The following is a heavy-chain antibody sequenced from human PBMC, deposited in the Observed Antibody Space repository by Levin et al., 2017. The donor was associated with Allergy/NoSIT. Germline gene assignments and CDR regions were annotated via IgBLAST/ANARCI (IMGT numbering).Heavy chain of an antibody. CDR3: ARYYYDSSGGGEIDY. D-gene: IGHD3-22*01. J-gene: IGHJ4*02. CDR2: IYYSGST. CDR1: GGSISSYY. Sequence: ASETLSLTCTVSGGSISSYYWSWIRQPPGKGLEWIGYIYYSGSTNYNPSLKSRVTISVDTSKNQFSLKLSSVTAADTAVYYCARYYYDSSGGGEIDYWGQGTLVTVSS. V-gene: IGHV4-59*01.